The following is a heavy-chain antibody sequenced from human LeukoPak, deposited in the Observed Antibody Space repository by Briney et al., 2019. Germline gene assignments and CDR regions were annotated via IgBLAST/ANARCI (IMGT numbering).Heavy chain of an antibody. CDR1: GFTFYDYA. Sequence: GGSLRLSCAASGFTFYDYAMDWVPHAPGKGLEWVSGISWNRGSIVYADSVKGRFSISSDNAKNSLYLQMNTLTTEDTALYYCAKDMDYYGSGSPYSYYGMDVWGQGTTVTVSS. D-gene: IGHD3-10*01. CDR2: ISWNRGSI. J-gene: IGHJ6*02. V-gene: IGHV3-9*01. CDR3: AKDMDYYGSGSPYSYYGMDV.